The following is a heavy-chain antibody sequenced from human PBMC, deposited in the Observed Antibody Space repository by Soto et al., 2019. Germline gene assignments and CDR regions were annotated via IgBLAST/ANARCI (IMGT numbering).Heavy chain of an antibody. CDR3: ARDNSPGPKNPNTLGYCSGGSCLSLDY. Sequence: SVKVSCKASGGTFSSYTISWVRQAPGQGLEWMGRIIPILGIANYAQKFQGRVTITADKSTSTAYMELSSLRSEDTAVYYCARDNSPGPKNPNTLGYCSGGSCLSLDYWGQGTLVTVSS. V-gene: IGHV1-69*04. CDR1: GGTFSSYT. CDR2: IIPILGIA. D-gene: IGHD2-15*01. J-gene: IGHJ4*02.